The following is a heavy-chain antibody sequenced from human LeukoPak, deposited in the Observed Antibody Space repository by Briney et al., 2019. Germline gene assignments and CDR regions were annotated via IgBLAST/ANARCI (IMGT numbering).Heavy chain of an antibody. D-gene: IGHD4-17*01. CDR2: ISSSSSYI. V-gene: IGHV3-21*01. Sequence: RGSLRLSCAASGFTFSSYSMNWVRQAPGKGLEWVSSISSSSSYIYYADSVKGRFTISRDNAKNSLYLQMNSLRAEDTAVYYCAREYGDYYYYGMDVWGKGTTVTVSS. CDR3: AREYGDYYYYGMDV. CDR1: GFTFSSYS. J-gene: IGHJ6*04.